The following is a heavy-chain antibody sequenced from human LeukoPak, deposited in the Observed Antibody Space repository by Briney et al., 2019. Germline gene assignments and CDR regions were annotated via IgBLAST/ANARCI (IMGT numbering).Heavy chain of an antibody. D-gene: IGHD2-2*01. V-gene: IGHV4-39*01. CDR1: GGSISSSSYY. Sequence: QPSETLSLTCTVSGGSISSSSYYWGWIRQPPGKGLEWIGSIYYSGSTYYNPSLKSRVTISVDTSKNQFSLKLSSVTAADTAVYYCASVVPGPLDYFDYWGQGTLVTVSS. CDR2: IYYSGST. CDR3: ASVVPGPLDYFDY. J-gene: IGHJ4*02.